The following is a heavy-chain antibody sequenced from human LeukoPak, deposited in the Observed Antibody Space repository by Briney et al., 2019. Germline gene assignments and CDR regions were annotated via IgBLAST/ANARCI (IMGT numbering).Heavy chain of an antibody. Sequence: PGGSLRLSCAASGFTFSSYAMSWVRQAPGKGLEWVSAISGSGGSTYYADSVKGRFTISRDNAKNSLYLQMNSLRAEDTAVYYCARAFPRGGLNYWGQGTLVTVSS. CDR2: ISGSGGST. CDR3: ARAFPRGGLNY. CDR1: GFTFSSYA. V-gene: IGHV3-23*01. D-gene: IGHD2/OR15-2a*01. J-gene: IGHJ4*02.